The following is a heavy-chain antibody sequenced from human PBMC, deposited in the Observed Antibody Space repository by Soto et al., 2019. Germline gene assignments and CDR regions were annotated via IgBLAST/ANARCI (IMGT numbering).Heavy chain of an antibody. D-gene: IGHD2-2*01. CDR2: IIPIFGIA. V-gene: IGHV1-69*02. CDR1: GGTFSSYT. CDR3: ARSCISTSCDF. Sequence: GASVKVSCKASGGTFSSYTISWVRQAPGQGLEWMGRIIPIFGIANYAQKFQGRVTITADKSTSTAYMELSSLRSEDTAVYYCARSCISTSCDFWGQGTLVTVSS. J-gene: IGHJ4*02.